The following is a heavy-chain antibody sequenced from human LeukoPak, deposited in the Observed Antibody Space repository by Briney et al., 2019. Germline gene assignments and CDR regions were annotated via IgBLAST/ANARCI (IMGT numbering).Heavy chain of an antibody. V-gene: IGHV3-23*01. J-gene: IGHJ4*02. CDR2: ISGDGGRT. D-gene: IGHD6-13*01. Sequence: PGGSLRLSRAASAFTFSNYALSCVRQAPGKGLEWVSAISGDGGRTYYADSVKGRFTISRDNSKRTLYLQMDSLRADDTAVYYCAKDIEALSSSWYYFDYWGQGTQVTVSS. CDR1: AFTFSNYA. CDR3: AKDIEALSSSWYYFDY.